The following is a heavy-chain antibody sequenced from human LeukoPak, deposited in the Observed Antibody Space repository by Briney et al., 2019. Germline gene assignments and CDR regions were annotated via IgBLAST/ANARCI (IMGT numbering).Heavy chain of an antibody. CDR2: ISGSGGST. J-gene: IGHJ4*02. V-gene: IGHV3-23*01. Sequence: GGSLRLSCAASGFTFSSYAMSWVRQAPGKGLEWVSAISGSGGSTYYADSVKGRFTISRDNSKNTLYLQMNSLRAEDTAVYYCAKSRSSSSTSCYNYWGQGTLVTVSS. D-gene: IGHD2-2*02. CDR1: GFTFSSYA. CDR3: AKSRSSSSTSCYNY.